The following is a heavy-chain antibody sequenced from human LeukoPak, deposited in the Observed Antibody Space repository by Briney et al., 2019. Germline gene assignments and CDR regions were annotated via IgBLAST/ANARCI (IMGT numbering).Heavy chain of an antibody. CDR2: IYTSGST. CDR3: ARLNYYDSSGYLDAFDI. Sequence: PSETLSLTCTVSGGSISSYYWSWIRQPPGKGLEWIGYIYTSGSTNYNPSLKSRVTISVDMSKNQFSLKLSSVTAADTAVYYCARLNYYDSSGYLDAFDIWGQGTMVTVSS. J-gene: IGHJ3*02. CDR1: GGSISSYY. V-gene: IGHV4-4*09. D-gene: IGHD3-22*01.